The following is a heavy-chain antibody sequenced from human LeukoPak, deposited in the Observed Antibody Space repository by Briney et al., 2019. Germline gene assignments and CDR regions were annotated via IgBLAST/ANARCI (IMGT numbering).Heavy chain of an antibody. CDR1: GFTFGDYG. V-gene: IGHV3-49*04. D-gene: IGHD3-3*01. Sequence: CLRLSCTASGFTFGDYGMSWVRQAPGKGLEWVSFISSKAYGGTTEYAASVKGRFTISRDDSKSIAYLQMNSLKTEDTAVYYCTRDDFWSGYLTYGMDVWGQGTTVTVSS. CDR3: TRDDFWSGYLTYGMDV. J-gene: IGHJ6*02. CDR2: ISSKAYGGTT.